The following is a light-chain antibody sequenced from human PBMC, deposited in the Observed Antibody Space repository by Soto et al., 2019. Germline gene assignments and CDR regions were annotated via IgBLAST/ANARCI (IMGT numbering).Light chain of an antibody. CDR3: QQSYSTPPT. J-gene: IGKJ1*01. V-gene: IGKV3-11*01. CDR1: QSVSSY. Sequence: DIVLTQSPATLSLSPVERATLSCRASQSVSSYLAWYQQKPGQAPRLLIYDASNRATGIPARFSGSRSGPDFTLTISSLQPEDFATYYCQQSYSTPPTFGQGTKVDIK. CDR2: DAS.